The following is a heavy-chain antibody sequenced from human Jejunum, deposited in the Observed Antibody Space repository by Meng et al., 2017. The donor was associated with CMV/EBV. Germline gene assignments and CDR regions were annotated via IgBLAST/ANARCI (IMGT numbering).Heavy chain of an antibody. Sequence: CAASGFTFSSYPMHWVRQAPGKGLEWVALMSFDGRSKYYADSVMGRFTVSRDNSKNMVYLQMNSLREEDTALYYCARDTSNSGLDYWGQGTLVTVSS. CDR3: ARDTSNSGLDY. J-gene: IGHJ4*02. V-gene: IGHV3-30*04. CDR2: MSFDGRSK. D-gene: IGHD6-19*01. CDR1: GFTFSSYP.